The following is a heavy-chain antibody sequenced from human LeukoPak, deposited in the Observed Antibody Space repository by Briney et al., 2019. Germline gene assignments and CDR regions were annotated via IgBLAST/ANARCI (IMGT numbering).Heavy chain of an antibody. D-gene: IGHD2-21*02. Sequence: GGSLRLSCAASGFTFSSHWMHWVRQAPGKGLVWVSRTNSDGSSTSYADSVKGRFTISRDNAKNTLYLQMNSLRAEDTAVYYCARVAPTYCGGDCYPDWGQGTLVTVSS. CDR3: ARVAPTYCGGDCYPD. V-gene: IGHV3-74*01. CDR1: GFTFSSHW. CDR2: TNSDGSST. J-gene: IGHJ4*02.